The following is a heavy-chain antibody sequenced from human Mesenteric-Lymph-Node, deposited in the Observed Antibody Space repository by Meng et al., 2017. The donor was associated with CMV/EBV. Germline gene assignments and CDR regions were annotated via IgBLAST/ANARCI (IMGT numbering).Heavy chain of an antibody. CDR1: GFTFSSYA. J-gene: IGHJ4*02. D-gene: IGHD2-15*01. V-gene: IGHV3-48*04. CDR2: ISSSSSTI. CDR3: ARPLVVVPHVDFDY. Sequence: GGSLRLSCAASGFTFSSYAMNWVRQAPGKGLEWVSYISSSSSTIYYADSVKGRFTISRDNAKNSLYLQMNSLRAEDTAVYYCARPLVVVPHVDFDYWGQGTLVTVSS.